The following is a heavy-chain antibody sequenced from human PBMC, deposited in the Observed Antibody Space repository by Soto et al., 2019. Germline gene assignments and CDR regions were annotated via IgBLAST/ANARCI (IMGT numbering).Heavy chain of an antibody. J-gene: IGHJ4*02. CDR1: GFSLSTSGMR. Sequence: SGPNAGEPTQTLTLTCTFSGFSLSTSGMRVSWIRQPPGKALEWLARIDWDDDKFYSTSLKTRLTISKDTSKNQVVLTMTNMDPVDTATYYCAREADMYYYDSSGYYSGFDYWGQGTLVTVSS. CDR2: IDWDDDK. D-gene: IGHD3-22*01. CDR3: AREADMYYYDSSGYYSGFDY. V-gene: IGHV2-70*04.